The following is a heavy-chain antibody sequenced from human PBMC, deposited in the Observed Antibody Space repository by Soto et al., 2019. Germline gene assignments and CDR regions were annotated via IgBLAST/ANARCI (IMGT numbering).Heavy chain of an antibody. J-gene: IGHJ6*03. CDR3: ARLSRGYCSVGCCYRLAQDYYYYYMDV. CDR2: ISAYNGNT. D-gene: IGHD2-15*01. CDR1: GYTFTSYG. V-gene: IGHV1-18*01. Sequence: ASVKVSCKASGYTFTSYGISWVRQAPGQGLEWMGWISAYNGNTNYAQQLQGRVTMPTDTSTSTAYMELRSLISDDTAVYYCARLSRGYCSVGCCYRLAQDYYYYYMDVWGKGTTVPVSS.